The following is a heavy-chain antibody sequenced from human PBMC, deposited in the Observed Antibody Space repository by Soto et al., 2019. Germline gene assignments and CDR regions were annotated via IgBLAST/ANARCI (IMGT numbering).Heavy chain of an antibody. CDR3: AKDFAAAGTGGYYYYYYGMDV. J-gene: IGHJ6*02. V-gene: IGHV3-23*01. Sequence: EVQLLEAGGGLVQPGGSLRLSCAASGFTFSSYAMSWVRQAPGKGLEWVSAISGSGGSTYYADSVKGRFTISRDNSKNTLYLQMYSLRAEDTAVYYCAKDFAAAGTGGYYYYYYGMDVWGQGTTVTVSS. D-gene: IGHD6-13*01. CDR1: GFTFSSYA. CDR2: ISGSGGST.